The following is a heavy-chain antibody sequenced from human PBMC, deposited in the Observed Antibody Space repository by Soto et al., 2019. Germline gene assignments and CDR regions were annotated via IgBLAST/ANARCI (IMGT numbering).Heavy chain of an antibody. Sequence: SETLSLTCAVYGGSFSGYYWSWIRQPPGKGLEWIGEINHSGSTNYNPSLKSRVTISVDTSKNQFSLKLGSVTAADTAVYYCARGRYYDYVWGSYRLGLDNWFDPWGQGTLVTVSS. J-gene: IGHJ5*02. CDR2: INHSGST. CDR3: ARGRYYDYVWGSYRLGLDNWFDP. V-gene: IGHV4-34*01. D-gene: IGHD3-16*02. CDR1: GGSFSGYY.